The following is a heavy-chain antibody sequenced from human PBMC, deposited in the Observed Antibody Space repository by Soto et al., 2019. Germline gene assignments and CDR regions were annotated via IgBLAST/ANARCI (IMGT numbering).Heavy chain of an antibody. D-gene: IGHD3-10*01. V-gene: IGHV1-46*03. J-gene: IGHJ4*02. Sequence: ALVKFACKASGYNFTSYYIHWVRQAPGQGLEWMGWINPFDGSRMFAQSFQGRVTMTRDTSTSTVYMEVSSLRSEDTAVYYCSRVDPGETSPFDHWGQGTLVTVSS. CDR3: SRVDPGETSPFDH. CDR1: GYNFTSYY. CDR2: INPFDGSR.